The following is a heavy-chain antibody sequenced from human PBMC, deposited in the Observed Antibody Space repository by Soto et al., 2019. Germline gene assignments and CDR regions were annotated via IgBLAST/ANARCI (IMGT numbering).Heavy chain of an antibody. CDR1: NGSVSSGTYS. CDR2: IYYSGTT. CDR3: ARGHYYYGMDV. Sequence: LSLTCTVSNGSVSSGTYSWSWVRQPPGKGLEWIGYIYYSGTTYYTPSLKSRLTMSMDRANDHFSLNLTSVTAADTAVYFCARGHYYYGMDVWGQGITVTAP. V-gene: IGHV4-30-2*01. J-gene: IGHJ6*02.